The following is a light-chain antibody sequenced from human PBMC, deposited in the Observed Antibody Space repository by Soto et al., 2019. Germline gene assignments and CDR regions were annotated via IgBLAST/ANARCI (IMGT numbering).Light chain of an antibody. V-gene: IGLV2-14*03. CDR2: AVS. Sequence: QSALTQPASVSGSPGQSITISCTGTSSDIGDHNSVSWYLQQPGKAPKLMIYAVSNRPSGVSNRFPGSKSGNTASLTISGLQAEDEADYYCSSYTTSTTVIFGGGTKLTVL. CDR1: SSDIGDHNS. J-gene: IGLJ2*01. CDR3: SSYTTSTTVI.